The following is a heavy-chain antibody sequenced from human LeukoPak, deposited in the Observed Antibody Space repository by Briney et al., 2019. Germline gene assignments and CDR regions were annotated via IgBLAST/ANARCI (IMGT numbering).Heavy chain of an antibody. CDR2: INPNGGGT. D-gene: IGHD6-19*01. CDR3: ARGLWLTDY. Sequence: ASVKVSCKASGGTFSSYAISWVRQAPGQGLEWMGWINPNGGGTNYAQNFQGRFTMTRDTSISTAYMELSSLTSDDTAVYYCARGLWLTDYWGQGTLVTVSS. J-gene: IGHJ4*02. CDR1: GGTFSSYA. V-gene: IGHV1-2*02.